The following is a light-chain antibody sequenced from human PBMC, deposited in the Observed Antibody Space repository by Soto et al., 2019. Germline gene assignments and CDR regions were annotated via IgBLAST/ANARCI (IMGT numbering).Light chain of an antibody. V-gene: IGKV1-27*01. CDR3: QNYNSAPFT. CDR2: AAS. J-gene: IGKJ3*01. Sequence: DIPMTQSPSSLSASVGERVTITCRASQRISNYLAWYQQKPGKVPKLLIYAASTLQSGVPSRFSGSGSGTDFTLTISSLQPEDVATYYCQNYNSAPFTFGPGTKVDIK. CDR1: QRISNY.